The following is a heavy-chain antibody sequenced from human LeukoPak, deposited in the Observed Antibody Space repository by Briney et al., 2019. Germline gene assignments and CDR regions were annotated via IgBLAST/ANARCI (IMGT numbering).Heavy chain of an antibody. V-gene: IGHV5-51*01. J-gene: IGHJ4*02. CDR1: GYTFTNYW. D-gene: IGHD6-13*01. CDR2: IYPDDSDS. CDR3: ARRGGSSWYYFDY. Sequence: GESLKISCKGSGYTFTNYWIGRVRQMPGKGLEWMGIIYPDDSDSRYGPSFQGRVTISADKSITTAYLQWSSLKASDTAMYYCARRGGSSWYYFDYWGQGTLVTVSS.